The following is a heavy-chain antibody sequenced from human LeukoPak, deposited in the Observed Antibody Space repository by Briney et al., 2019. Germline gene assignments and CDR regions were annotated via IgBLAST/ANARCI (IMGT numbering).Heavy chain of an antibody. J-gene: IGHJ5*02. CDR2: ISAYNGNT. CDR3: AREDAYDSSGYYWFDP. D-gene: IGHD3-22*01. Sequence: ASVEVSCKASGYTFTSYGISWVRQAPGQGLEWMGWISAYNGNTNYAQKLQGRVTMTTDTSTSTAYMELRSLRSDDTAVYYCAREDAYDSSGYYWFDPWGQGTLVTVSS. V-gene: IGHV1-18*01. CDR1: GYTFTSYG.